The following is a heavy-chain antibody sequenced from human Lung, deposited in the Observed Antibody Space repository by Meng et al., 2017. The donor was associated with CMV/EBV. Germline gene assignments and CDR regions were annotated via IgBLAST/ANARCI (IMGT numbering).Heavy chain of an antibody. CDR1: NW. CDR3: ARVVTALWGYYFDY. CDR2: SYHSGSN. V-gene: IGHV4-4*02. D-gene: IGHD2-21*02. Sequence: NWGGWDRVPQGNALELIGESYHSGSNKYKPTLKRRVTISVDKSKNQFSLKLRSVTAAETAVYYCARVVTALWGYYFDYWGQGTLVTVSS. J-gene: IGHJ4*02.